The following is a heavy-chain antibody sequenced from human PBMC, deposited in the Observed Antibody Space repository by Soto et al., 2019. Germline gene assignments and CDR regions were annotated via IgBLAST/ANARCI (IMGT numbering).Heavy chain of an antibody. V-gene: IGHV1-18*04. Sequence: QVPLVQSGAEVKKPGASVKVSCKASGYTFTSYGISWVREAPGQGLEWMGWISAYNGNTNYAQKLQGRVTMTTDTSTSTAYMELRSLRSDDTAVCYCARDPRFGVVNDAFDIWGQGTMVTVSS. J-gene: IGHJ3*02. CDR2: ISAYNGNT. D-gene: IGHD3-3*01. CDR3: ARDPRFGVVNDAFDI. CDR1: GYTFTSYG.